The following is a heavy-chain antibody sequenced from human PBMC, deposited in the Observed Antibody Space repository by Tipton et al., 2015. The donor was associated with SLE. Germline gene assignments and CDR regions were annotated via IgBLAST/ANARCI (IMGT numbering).Heavy chain of an antibody. D-gene: IGHD5-12*01. J-gene: IGHJ4*02. Sequence: TLSLTCTVSGGSISNSLYYWGWIRQPPGKGLEWIGSIYFSGSPYYESSLKSRVTISVDTSKNQFSLRLISVTAADTAVYYCAREKSGHGYFDSWGQGSLVTVSS. CDR3: AREKSGHGYFDS. CDR1: GGSISNSLYY. CDR2: IYFSGSP. V-gene: IGHV4-39*07.